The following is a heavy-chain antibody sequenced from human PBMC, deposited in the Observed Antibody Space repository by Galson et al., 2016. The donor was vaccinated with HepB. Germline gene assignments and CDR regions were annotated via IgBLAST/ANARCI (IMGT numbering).Heavy chain of an antibody. CDR2: IRSRTNSYAT. V-gene: IGHV3-73*01. J-gene: IGHJ6*02. CDR1: GFTFSESA. CDR3: ARQMGNRLDFYYYSGMDA. D-gene: IGHD3-16*02. Sequence: SLRLSCATSGFTFSESAINWVRLASGKGLEWLGRIRSRTNSYATSYAESVKGKFTISRDDSKNTAYLQMNSLKTEDTAVYFCARQMGNRLDFYYYSGMDAWGQGTTVTVSS.